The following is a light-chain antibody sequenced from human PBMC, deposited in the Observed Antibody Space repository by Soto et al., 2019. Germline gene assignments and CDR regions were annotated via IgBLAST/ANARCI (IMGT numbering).Light chain of an antibody. CDR2: GAS. V-gene: IGKV1-27*01. CDR1: QGISSF. CDR3: QKYSSVIT. Sequence: DIQMTQSPSSLSASVGDRVTITGRASQGISSFVAWYQQKPGKVPRLLISGASTLQSGVPSRFSGSGSGTDFTLTITSLQPEDVATYYCQKYSSVITFGQGTRLEIK. J-gene: IGKJ5*01.